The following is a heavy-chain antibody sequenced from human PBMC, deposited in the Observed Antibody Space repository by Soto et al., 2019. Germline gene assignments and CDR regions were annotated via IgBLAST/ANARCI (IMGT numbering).Heavy chain of an antibody. J-gene: IGHJ2*01. V-gene: IGHV3-73*02. D-gene: IGHD3-9*01. CDR2: IRGKAYNYAT. CDR1: GFTFSGSA. Sequence: EVQLVESGGTLFQPGWSLQLSCAASGFTFSGSAMHWVRQASGKGLEWVGRIRGKAYNYATAYAASMKGRFIISRDDSKTTAYLQMNSLENEDTAMYYCPSPSEDRPGYDWYFDLWGRGTLVTVSS. CDR3: PSPSEDRPGYDWYFDL.